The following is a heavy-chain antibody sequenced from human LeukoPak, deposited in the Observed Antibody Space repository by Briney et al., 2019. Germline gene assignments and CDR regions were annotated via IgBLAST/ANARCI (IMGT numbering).Heavy chain of an antibody. V-gene: IGHV1-18*01. D-gene: IGHD2-2*01. CDR2: ISAYSGNT. CDR1: GYTFTSYG. CDR3: AREYCSSTSCYIARYYYGSGTFDY. J-gene: IGHJ4*02. Sequence: GASVKVSCKASGYTFTSYGISWVRQAPGQGLEWMGWISAYSGNTNYAQKLQGRVTMTTDTSTSTAYMELRSLRSDDTAVYYCAREYCSSTSCYIARYYYGSGTFDYWGQGTLVTVSS.